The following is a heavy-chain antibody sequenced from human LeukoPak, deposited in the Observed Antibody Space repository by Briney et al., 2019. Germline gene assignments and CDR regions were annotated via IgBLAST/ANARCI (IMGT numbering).Heavy chain of an antibody. Sequence: GGSLRLSCAVSGFSVSGYWMTWVRQAPGKGLEWVANIKQDGSEKNYVDSVKGRFTISRDNAENSLLLQMNSLRVEDTAVYYCAREWQGGIAAAGTRIEGDYWGQGSLVAVSS. V-gene: IGHV3-7*01. CDR1: GFSVSGYW. D-gene: IGHD6-13*01. CDR2: IKQDGSEK. J-gene: IGHJ4*02. CDR3: AREWQGGIAAAGTRIEGDY.